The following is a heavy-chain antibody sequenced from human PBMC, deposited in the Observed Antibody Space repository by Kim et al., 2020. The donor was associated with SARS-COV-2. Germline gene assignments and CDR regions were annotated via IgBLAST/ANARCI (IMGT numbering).Heavy chain of an antibody. D-gene: IGHD3-22*01. V-gene: IGHV3-30*02. J-gene: IGHJ4*02. CDR3: AKEYDSSGGLFDD. Sequence: YADSVEGRFTISKDNTKNTLYLQMNSLRAEDTAVYYCAKEYDSSGGLFDDWGQGTLVTVSS.